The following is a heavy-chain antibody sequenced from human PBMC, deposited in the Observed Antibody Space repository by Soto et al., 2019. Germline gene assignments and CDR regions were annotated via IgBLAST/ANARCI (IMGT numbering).Heavy chain of an antibody. J-gene: IGHJ3*01. D-gene: IGHD2-15*01. CDR2: VSYSGKT. V-gene: IGHV4-59*02. CDR1: GGSVTPYS. Sequence: QVQLQESGPGLVKTSDTLSLTCTVSGGSVTPYSWGWIGHSPGGGLGWIAYVSYSGKTGYNPSLKSRVSMSIDTSKNEFSLKLTSLTAADAATYYCARQQYTVVTAFDVWGQGTTVAVSS. CDR3: ARQQYTVVTAFDV.